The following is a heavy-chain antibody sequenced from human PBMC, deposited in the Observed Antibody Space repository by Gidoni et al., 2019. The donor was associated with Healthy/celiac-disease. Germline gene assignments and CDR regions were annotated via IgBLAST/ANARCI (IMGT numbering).Heavy chain of an antibody. CDR2: IKSKTDGGTT. D-gene: IGHD3-10*01. V-gene: IGHV3-15*01. J-gene: IGHJ4*02. CDR3: TSTIITMVRGVIISVGFDY. CDR1: GFTFSNAW. Sequence: EVQLVESGGGLVKPGGSLRLSCAASGFTFSNAWISWVRQAPGKGLEWVGRIKSKTDGGTTDYAAPVKGRFTISRDDSKNTLYLQMNSLKTEDTAVYYCTSTIITMVRGVIISVGFDYWGQGTLVTVSS.